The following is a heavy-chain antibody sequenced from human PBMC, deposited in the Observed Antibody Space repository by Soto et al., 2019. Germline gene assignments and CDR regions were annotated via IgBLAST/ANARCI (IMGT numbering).Heavy chain of an antibody. CDR3: AKDVVSIVGVAPDY. V-gene: IGHV3-23*01. CDR2: ISGSGGST. CDR1: GFTFSSYA. Sequence: GSSLRLSCAASGFTFSSYALSCVRQAPGKGLEWVSAISGSGGSTYYADSVKGRFTISRHNSKNTMYRQMNSLRAEDTALNYCAKDVVSIVGVAPDYWGQGTLVTVSS. D-gene: IGHD3-3*01. J-gene: IGHJ4*02.